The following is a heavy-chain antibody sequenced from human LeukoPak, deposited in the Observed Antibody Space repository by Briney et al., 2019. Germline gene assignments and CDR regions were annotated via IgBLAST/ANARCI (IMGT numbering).Heavy chain of an antibody. CDR2: INHSGST. D-gene: IGHD3-22*01. J-gene: IGHJ4*02. Sequence: SETLSLTCAVYGGSFSGYYWSWIRQPPGKGLEWIGEINHSGSTNYNPSLKSRVTISVDTSKNQFSLRLSSVTAADTAVYYCARVTFSRYSSGYSHWGQGTLVTVSS. CDR1: GGSFSGYY. CDR3: ARVTFSRYSSGYSH. V-gene: IGHV4-34*01.